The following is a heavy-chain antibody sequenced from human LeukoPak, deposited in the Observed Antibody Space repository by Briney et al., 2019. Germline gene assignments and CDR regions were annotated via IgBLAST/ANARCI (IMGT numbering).Heavy chain of an antibody. CDR3: SGGTYSSSYKGY. Sequence: GGSLRLSCAASGFTFSDYAMSWVRQAPGKGLEWVSGISASGGNTYYADSVKGRFTNSRDNSKNTLYVQMNSLRAEDTAVYYCSGGTYSSSYKGYWGQGTLVTVFS. CDR2: ISASGGNT. D-gene: IGHD6-13*01. J-gene: IGHJ4*02. CDR1: GFTFSDYA. V-gene: IGHV3-23*01.